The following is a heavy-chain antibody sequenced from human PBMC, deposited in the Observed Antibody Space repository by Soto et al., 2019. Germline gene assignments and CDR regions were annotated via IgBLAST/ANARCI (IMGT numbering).Heavy chain of an antibody. CDR2: ISWNSGSI. D-gene: IGHD3-3*01. CDR3: AKDALRFLEWSYDAFDI. CDR1: GFTFDDYA. Sequence: GGSLRLSCAASGFTFDDYAMHWVRQAPGKGLEWVSGISWNSGSIGYADSVKGRFTTSRDNAKNSLYLQMNSLRAEDTALYYCAKDALRFLEWSYDAFDIWGQGTMVTVSS. J-gene: IGHJ3*02. V-gene: IGHV3-9*01.